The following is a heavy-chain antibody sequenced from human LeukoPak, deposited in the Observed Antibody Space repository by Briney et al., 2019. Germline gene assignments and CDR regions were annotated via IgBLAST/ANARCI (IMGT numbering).Heavy chain of an antibody. CDR1: GYTFTGYY. J-gene: IGHJ4*02. V-gene: IGHV1-2*06. Sequence: GASVKVSCKASGYTFTGYYMHWVRQAPGQGLEWMGRINPNSGGTNYAQKFQGRVTMTRDTSISTAYMELSRLRSDATAVYYCARQYCSGGSCYAEYYFDYWGQGTLVTVSS. CDR3: ARQYCSGGSCYAEYYFDY. CDR2: INPNSGGT. D-gene: IGHD2-15*01.